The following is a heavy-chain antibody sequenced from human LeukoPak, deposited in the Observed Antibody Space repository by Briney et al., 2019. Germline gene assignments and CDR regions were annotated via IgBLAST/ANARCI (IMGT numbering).Heavy chain of an antibody. V-gene: IGHV1-18*01. CDR1: GYNFASYG. D-gene: IGHD3-16*01. CDR3: ATDGTEDVRKSSQFYVHYNYYAMDV. Sequence: GVSVKVSCKSSGYNFASYGISWVRQAPGQGLEWIGWISVANGDSRYAQQLQDRVTLSTDTSATTAYMELTSLRSDDTAVYYCATDGTEDVRKSSQFYVHYNYYAMDVWGQGTTVTVSS. CDR2: ISVANGDS. J-gene: IGHJ6*02.